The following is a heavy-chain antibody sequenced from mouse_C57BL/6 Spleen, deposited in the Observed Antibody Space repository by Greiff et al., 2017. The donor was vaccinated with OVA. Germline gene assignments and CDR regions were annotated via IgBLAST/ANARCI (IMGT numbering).Heavy chain of an antibody. CDR2: ISSGSSTI. CDR1: GFTFSDYG. J-gene: IGHJ4*01. D-gene: IGHD2-1*01. V-gene: IGHV5-17*01. CDR3: ANIYYGNFYAMDY. Sequence: EVKVEESGGGLVKPGGSLKLSCAASGFTFSDYGMHWVRQAPEKGLEWVAYISSGSSTIYYADTVKGRFTISRDNAKNTLFLQMTSLRSEDTAMYYCANIYYGNFYAMDYWGQGTSVTVSS.